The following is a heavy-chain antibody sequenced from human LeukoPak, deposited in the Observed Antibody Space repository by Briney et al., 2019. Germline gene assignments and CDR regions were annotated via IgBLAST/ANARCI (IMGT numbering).Heavy chain of an antibody. D-gene: IGHD3-16*01. CDR1: GFTFSNYG. CDR2: IWYDGSNK. CDR3: ARGYGYYYGMDV. V-gene: IGHV3-33*01. Sequence: PGGSLRLSCAASGFTFSNYGMHWVRQAPGKGLEWVAVIWYDGSNKYYADSVKGRLTISRDNSKNTLYLQMNSLRAEDTAVYYCARGYGYYYGMDVWGQGTTVTVSS. J-gene: IGHJ6*02.